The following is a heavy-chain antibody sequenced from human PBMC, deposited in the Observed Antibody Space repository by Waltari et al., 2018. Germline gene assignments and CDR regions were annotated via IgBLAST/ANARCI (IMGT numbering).Heavy chain of an antibody. Sequence: QVQVQESGPGLVKPSETLSLPCSVSGGPVSRVSSYWTWIRRPPGKGLEWIGYIYIGWTIKYHPSLKSRVTMSLDTSKNEVSLRLSSVTADDTAVYYCARAVGSGDFYYMDVWGNGTTVTVSS. CDR3: ARAVGSGDFYYMDV. V-gene: IGHV4-61*01. J-gene: IGHJ6*03. CDR2: IYIGWTI. D-gene: IGHD2-2*01. CDR1: GGPVSRVSSY.